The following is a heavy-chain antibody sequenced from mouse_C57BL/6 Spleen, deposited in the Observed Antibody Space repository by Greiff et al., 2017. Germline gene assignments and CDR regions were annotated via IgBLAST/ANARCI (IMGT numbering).Heavy chain of an antibody. CDR1: GYTFTSYG. J-gene: IGHJ4*01. CDR2: ISPRSGNT. D-gene: IGHD1-1*01. V-gene: IGHV1-81*01. CDR3: ARYYYGSSYGAMDY. Sequence: QVQLQQSGAALARPGASVKLSCKASGYTFTSYGLSWVKQRTGQGLEWIGEISPRSGNTYYNAKFKGKATLTADKSSSTAYIELSSLTSEASAVYFCARYYYGSSYGAMDYWGQGTSVTVSS.